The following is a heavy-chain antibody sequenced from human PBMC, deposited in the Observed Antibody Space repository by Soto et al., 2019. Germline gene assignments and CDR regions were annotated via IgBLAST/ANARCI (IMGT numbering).Heavy chain of an antibody. CDR2: IILILGTT. CDR3: AITPEGIIASDCYYYGMDV. V-gene: IGHV1-69*01. D-gene: IGHD2-15*01. J-gene: IGHJ6*02. Sequence: QVQLVQSGAEVKMPGSSVKVSCKASGVTVSTSAISWVRQAPGQGLEWMGVIILILGTTNYAQKFQGRVTITTDEAACIAYIELRSLRSEDTSVYYCAITPEGIIASDCYYYGMDVWGQGTTVTVSS. CDR1: GVTVSTSA.